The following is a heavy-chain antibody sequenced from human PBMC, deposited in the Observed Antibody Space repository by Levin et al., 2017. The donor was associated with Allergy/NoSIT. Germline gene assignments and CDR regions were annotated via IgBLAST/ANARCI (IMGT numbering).Heavy chain of an antibody. CDR2: IIPIFGTA. V-gene: IGHV1-69*13. CDR3: ARAASVYSSSWYPTEAYYFDY. Sequence: SVKVSCKASGGTFSSYAISWVRQAPGQGLEWMGGIIPIFGTANYAQKFQGRVTITADESTSTAYMELSSLRSEDTAVYYCARAASVYSSSWYPTEAYYFDYWGQGTLVTVSS. CDR1: GGTFSSYA. D-gene: IGHD6-13*01. J-gene: IGHJ4*02.